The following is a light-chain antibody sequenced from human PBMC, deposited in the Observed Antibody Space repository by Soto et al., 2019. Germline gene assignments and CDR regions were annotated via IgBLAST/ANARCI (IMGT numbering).Light chain of an antibody. V-gene: IGLV2-8*01. J-gene: IGLJ3*02. CDR3: SSYAGSNNLV. Sequence: QSALTQPPSASGSPGQSVTISCTGTSSDVGGYNYVSWYKQHPGKAPKLMIYEVSKRPSGVPDRFSGSKSGNTASLNVSGLQAEDEADYYCSSYAGSNNLVFGGGTKLTVL. CDR1: SSDVGGYNY. CDR2: EVS.